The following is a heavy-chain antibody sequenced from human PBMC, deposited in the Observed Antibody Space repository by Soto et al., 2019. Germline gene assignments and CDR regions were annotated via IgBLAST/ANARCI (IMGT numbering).Heavy chain of an antibody. CDR3: ARDIIVGASNWFDP. D-gene: IGHD1-26*01. CDR2: TYYRSKWYN. J-gene: IGHJ5*02. Sequence: QTLSLPCGISVESVSSNSAAWNWIRQSPSRGLEWLGRTYYRSKWYNDYAVSVKSRITINPDTSKNQFSLQLNSVTPEDTAVYYCARDIIVGASNWFDPWGQGTLVTVSS. V-gene: IGHV6-1*01. CDR1: VESVSSNSAA.